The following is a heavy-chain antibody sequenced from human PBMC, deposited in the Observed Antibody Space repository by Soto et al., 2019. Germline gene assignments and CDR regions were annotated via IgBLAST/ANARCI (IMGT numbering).Heavy chain of an antibody. Sequence: SLRLSCAAFGFTFSSYSMHWVRQAPGKGLEWVSSISSASGYIYYADSVKGRFTITRDNAKNSLYLKMNSLRAEDTAVYYCARDPLITLIDPNPFDIWGQGTMVTVSS. CDR3: ARDPLITLIDPNPFDI. D-gene: IGHD3-22*01. CDR2: ISSASGYI. CDR1: GFTFSSYS. V-gene: IGHV3-21*01. J-gene: IGHJ3*02.